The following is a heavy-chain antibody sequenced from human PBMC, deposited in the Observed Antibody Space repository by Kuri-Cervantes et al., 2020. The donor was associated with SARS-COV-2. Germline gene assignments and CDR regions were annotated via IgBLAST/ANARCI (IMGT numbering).Heavy chain of an antibody. CDR3: ARGPYYDFWSGYLSVYYYYMDV. J-gene: IGHJ6*03. D-gene: IGHD3-3*01. CDR2: IGPSGTTK. V-gene: IGHV3-11*04. CDR1: GFIFSDYY. Sequence: GGSLRLSCTASGFIFSDYYMTWIRQAPGKGLEWVSNIGPSGTTKYYADSVKGRFTISRDNAKNSLYLQMNSLRAEDTAVYYCARGPYYDFWSGYLSVYYYYMDVWGKGTTVTVSS.